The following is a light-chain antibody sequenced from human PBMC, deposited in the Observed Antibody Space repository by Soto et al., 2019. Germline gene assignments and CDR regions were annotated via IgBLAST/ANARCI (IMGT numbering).Light chain of an antibody. CDR3: QQRSNWPLT. V-gene: IGKV3-11*01. CDR2: DAS. J-gene: IGKJ4*01. CDR1: QSITSY. Sequence: EIVLTQSPATLSLSPGERATLSCRASQSITSYLAWYQQKPGQAPRLLIYDASNRATGIPARFSGSGSGTDFTLTISSLEPEDFALCYCQQRSNWPLTFSGGTKVEIK.